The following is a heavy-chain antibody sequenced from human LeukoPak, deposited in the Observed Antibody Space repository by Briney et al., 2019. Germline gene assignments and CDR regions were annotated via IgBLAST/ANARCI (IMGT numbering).Heavy chain of an antibody. CDR2: ISSSSSTI. CDR3: ARGDHYYDSSGDSDY. V-gene: IGHV3-48*04. Sequence: PGGSLRLSCASSGFTFSSYSKNWVRQAPGKGLEWVSYISSSSSTIYYADSVKGRFTISRDNAKNSLYLQMNSLRAEDTAVYYCARGDHYYDSSGDSDYWGQGTLVTVSS. D-gene: IGHD3-22*01. J-gene: IGHJ4*02. CDR1: GFTFSSYS.